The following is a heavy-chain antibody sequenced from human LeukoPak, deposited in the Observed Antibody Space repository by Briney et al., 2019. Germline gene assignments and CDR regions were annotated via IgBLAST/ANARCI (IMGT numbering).Heavy chain of an antibody. D-gene: IGHD2-2*01. Sequence: ASVKVSCKASGYTFTSYAISWVRQAPGQGLEWMGGIIPTFGTANYAQKFQGRVTITTDESTSTAYMELSSLRSEDTAVYYCARDRSPCSSTSCYRYFDYWGQGTLVTVSS. CDR3: ARDRSPCSSTSCYRYFDY. V-gene: IGHV1-69*05. CDR1: GYTFTSYA. CDR2: IIPTFGTA. J-gene: IGHJ4*02.